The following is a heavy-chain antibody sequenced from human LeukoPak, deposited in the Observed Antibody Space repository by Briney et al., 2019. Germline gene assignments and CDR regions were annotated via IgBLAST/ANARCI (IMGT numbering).Heavy chain of an antibody. CDR3: ARVIVATNTFDAFDI. CDR1: GFTFKNYA. D-gene: IGHD5-12*01. J-gene: IGHJ3*02. CDR2: ISGNGDST. Sequence: GGSLRLSCAASGFTFKNYATSWVRQAPGKGLEWVSTISGNGDSTYYADSMKGRFTISRDNSKNTLYLQMNSLRVEDTAVYYCARVIVATNTFDAFDIWGQGTMVTVSS. V-gene: IGHV3-23*01.